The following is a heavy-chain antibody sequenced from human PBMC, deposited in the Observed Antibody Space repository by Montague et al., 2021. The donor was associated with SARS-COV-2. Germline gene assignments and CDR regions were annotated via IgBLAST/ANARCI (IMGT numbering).Heavy chain of an antibody. CDR3: ARDPHDYGWFDP. V-gene: IGHV4-61*09. CDR2: IYSTVIT. D-gene: IGHD4-17*01. CDR1: GGSISSASYY. J-gene: IGHJ5*02. Sequence: TLSLTCTVSGGSISSASYYWSWIRQPAGKGLEWIGHIYSTVITSYNPFRKSRVTISVDLSKNQFSLKMTSVTAADTAVYYCARDPHDYGWFDPWGQGTLVTVSS.